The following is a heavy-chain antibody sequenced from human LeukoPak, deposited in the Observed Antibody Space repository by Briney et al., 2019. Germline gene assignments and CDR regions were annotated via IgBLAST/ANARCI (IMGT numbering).Heavy chain of an antibody. J-gene: IGHJ4*02. CDR1: GFTFSSNW. CDR3: ARANNSSWHN. CDR2: IKPDGSAE. Sequence: QTGGSLRLSCATSGFTFSSNWMSWVRHVPGRGLDWVANIKPDGSAEYYAASVKGRFTVSRDNAEYSLYLQMNSLRVEDTAVYYCARANNSSWHNWGQGTMVTVSS. V-gene: IGHV3-7*01. D-gene: IGHD6-13*01.